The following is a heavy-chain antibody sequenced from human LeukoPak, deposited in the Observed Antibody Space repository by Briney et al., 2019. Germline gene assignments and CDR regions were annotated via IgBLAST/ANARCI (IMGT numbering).Heavy chain of an antibody. CDR2: IWYDGSNK. V-gene: IGHV3-33*01. Sequence: SLRLSCAASGFXFSSYGMHWVRQAPGKGLEWVAVIWYDGSNKYYADSVKGRFTISRDNSKNTLYLQMNSLRAEDTAVYYCARDPYYYGMDVWGQGTTVTVSS. J-gene: IGHJ6*02. CDR1: GFXFSSYG. CDR3: ARDPYYYGMDV.